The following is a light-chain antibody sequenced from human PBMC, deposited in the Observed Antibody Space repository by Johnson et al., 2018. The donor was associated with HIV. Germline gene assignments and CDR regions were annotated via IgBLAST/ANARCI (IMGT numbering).Light chain of an antibody. CDR1: SSNIGNNY. Sequence: QSVLTQPPSVSAAPGQEVTISCSGSSSNIGNNYVSWYQQLPGTAPKLLIYENNKRPSGIPDRFSGSKSGTSATLGITGLQTGDEVDYYCGTWDSSLSAGGVFGTGTKVTVL. CDR2: ENN. CDR3: GTWDSSLSAGGV. V-gene: IGLV1-51*02. J-gene: IGLJ1*01.